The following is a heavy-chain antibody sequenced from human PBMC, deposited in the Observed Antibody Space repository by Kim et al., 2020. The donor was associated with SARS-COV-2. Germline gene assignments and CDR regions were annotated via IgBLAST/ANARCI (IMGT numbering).Heavy chain of an antibody. V-gene: IGHV3-21*01. CDR2: ISSSSSYI. Sequence: GGSLRLSCAASGFTFSSYSMNWVRQAPGKGLEWVSSISSSSSYIYYADSVKGRFTISRDNAKNSLYLQMNSLRAEDTAVYYCARGSPSDILTGRHYYYYYGMDVWGQGTTVTVSS. CDR3: ARGSPSDILTGRHYYYYYGMDV. J-gene: IGHJ6*02. D-gene: IGHD3-9*01. CDR1: GFTFSSYS.